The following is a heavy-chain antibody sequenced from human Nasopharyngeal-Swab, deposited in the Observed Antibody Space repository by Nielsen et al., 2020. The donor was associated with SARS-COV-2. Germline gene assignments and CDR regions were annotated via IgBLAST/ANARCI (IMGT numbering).Heavy chain of an antibody. CDR3: ARASGDGIVATIWNYYYYGMDV. CDR2: ISAYNGDT. CDR1: GYTFSTHG. Sequence: ASVKVSCKASGYTFSTHGISWVRQAPGQGLEWMGWISAYNGDTKYAQKFQGRVTMTTDTSTSTAYMELRSLRSDDTAVYYCARASGDGIVATIWNYYYYGMDVWGQGTTVTVSS. V-gene: IGHV1-18*01. D-gene: IGHD5-12*01. J-gene: IGHJ6*02.